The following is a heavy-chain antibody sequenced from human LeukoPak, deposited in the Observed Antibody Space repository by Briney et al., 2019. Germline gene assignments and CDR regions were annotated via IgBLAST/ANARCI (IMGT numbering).Heavy chain of an antibody. Sequence: GGSLRLSCAASGFTFSSYSMNWVRQAPGKGLEWVAYFAGSDTTKYYADSVRGRFTISRDNAKNSLYLQMNSLRAEDTALYYCTTLGYHLDSWGQGTLVTVSS. CDR3: TTLGYHLDS. CDR2: FAGSDTTK. D-gene: IGHD3-22*01. V-gene: IGHV3-48*04. J-gene: IGHJ4*02. CDR1: GFTFSSYS.